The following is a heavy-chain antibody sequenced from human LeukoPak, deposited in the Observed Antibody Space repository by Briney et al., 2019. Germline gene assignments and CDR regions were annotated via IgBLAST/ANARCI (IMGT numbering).Heavy chain of an antibody. CDR2: ISSSGSTI. D-gene: IGHD3-9*01. CDR1: GFTFSDYY. V-gene: IGHV3-11*01. J-gene: IGHJ4*02. CDR3: ARDRNGRLRYFDWFSEDPYYFDY. Sequence: PGGSLRPSCAASGFTFSDYYMSWIRQAPGKGLEWVSYISSSGSTIYYADSVKGRFTISRDNAKNSLYLQMNSLRAEDTAVYYCARDRNGRLRYFDWFSEDPYYFDYWGQGTLVTVSS.